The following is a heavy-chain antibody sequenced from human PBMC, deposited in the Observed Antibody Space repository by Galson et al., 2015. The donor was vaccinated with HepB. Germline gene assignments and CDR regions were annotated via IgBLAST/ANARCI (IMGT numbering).Heavy chain of an antibody. V-gene: IGHV1-69*13. D-gene: IGHD2-21*02. J-gene: IGHJ2*01. Sequence: SVKVSCKASGGTFSSYAISWVRQAPGQGLEWMGGIIPIFGTANYAQKFQGRVTITADESTSTAYMELSSLRSEDTAVYYCARSPNPQYCGGDCYTDYWYFDLWGRGTLVTVSS. CDR2: IIPIFGTA. CDR1: GGTFSSYA. CDR3: ARSPNPQYCGGDCYTDYWYFDL.